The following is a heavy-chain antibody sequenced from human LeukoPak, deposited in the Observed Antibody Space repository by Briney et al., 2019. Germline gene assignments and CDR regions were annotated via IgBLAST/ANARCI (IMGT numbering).Heavy chain of an antibody. CDR2: SGSGGST. CDR3: AKGAFRGVINGYYFDY. Sequence: GGSLRLSCAASGFTLSSYAMSWVRQAPGKGLEWVSTSGSGGSTYYADSVKGRFTISRDNSKNTLYLQMNSLRAEDTAVYYCAKGAFRGVINGYYFDYWGQGTLVTVSS. D-gene: IGHD3-10*01. CDR1: GFTLSSYA. J-gene: IGHJ4*02. V-gene: IGHV3-23*01.